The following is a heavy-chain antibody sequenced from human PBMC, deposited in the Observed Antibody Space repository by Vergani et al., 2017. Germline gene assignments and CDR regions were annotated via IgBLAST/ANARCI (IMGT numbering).Heavy chain of an antibody. CDR2: IYYSGST. CDR1: GGSISSYY. J-gene: IGHJ5*02. D-gene: IGHD5-18*01. CDR3: ARRTNSYGYTALGNWFDP. V-gene: IGHV4-59*01. Sequence: QVQLQESGPGLVKPSETLSLTCTVSGGSISSYYWSWIRQPPGKGLEWIGYIYYSGSTNYNPSLKSRVTISVDTSKNQFSLKLSSVTAADTAVYYCARRTNSYGYTALGNWFDPWGQGTLVTVSS.